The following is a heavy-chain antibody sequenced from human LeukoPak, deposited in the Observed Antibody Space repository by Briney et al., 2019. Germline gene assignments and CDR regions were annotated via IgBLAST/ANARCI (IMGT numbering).Heavy chain of an antibody. Sequence: GGSLRLSCAASGFTLSSYEMNWVRQAPGKGLEWVSTISASGYNTYYAGSVQGRFTISRDNSKNTLYLQMNSLRAEDTAVYYCAKGAEEGVVITSVYYYYMDVWGKGTTVTISS. CDR1: GFTLSSYE. J-gene: IGHJ6*03. V-gene: IGHV3-23*01. CDR3: AKGAEEGVVITSVYYYYMDV. CDR2: ISASGYNT. D-gene: IGHD3-22*01.